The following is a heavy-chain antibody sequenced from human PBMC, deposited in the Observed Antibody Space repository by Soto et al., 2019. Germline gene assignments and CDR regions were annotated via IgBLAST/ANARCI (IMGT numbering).Heavy chain of an antibody. Sequence: PGGSLRRPCAASGLTLSSFGMHWGRQAPGKGLEWGAVISGVGSNKYYAASVTGRFTISRYNSKNTLYLQMNRLRAEDTAVYYFAKDRSEEYYYGMDGWRQRTTVIVAS. CDR3: AKDRSEEYYYGMDG. CDR1: GLTLSSFG. CDR2: ISGVGSNK. J-gene: IGHJ6*02. V-gene: IGHV3-30*18.